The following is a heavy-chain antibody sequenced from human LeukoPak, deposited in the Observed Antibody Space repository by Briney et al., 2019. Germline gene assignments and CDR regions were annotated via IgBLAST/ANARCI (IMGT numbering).Heavy chain of an antibody. CDR1: GYTLTELS. CDR2: FDPEDGET. V-gene: IGHV1-24*01. Sequence: DSVKVSCKVSGYTLTELSMHWVRQAPGKGLEWMGGFDPEDGETIYAQKFQGRVTMTEDTSTDTAYMELSSLRSEDTAVYYCATRTIFGVVGYEYYMDVWGKGTTVTVSS. D-gene: IGHD3-3*01. CDR3: ATRTIFGVVGYEYYMDV. J-gene: IGHJ6*03.